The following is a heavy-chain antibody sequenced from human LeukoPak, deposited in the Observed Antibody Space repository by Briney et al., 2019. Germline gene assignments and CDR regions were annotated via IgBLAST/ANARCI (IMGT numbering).Heavy chain of an antibody. CDR1: GFTFSSYA. CDR3: GRVRISAARGYMDV. V-gene: IGHV3-64*01. Sequence: GGSLRLSCAASGFTFSSYAIHWVRQAPGKGLEYVSTISSKGDNIFYANSVKGGFTISRDNSKNTVYLQMGSLRAEDMAVYYCGRVRISAARGYMDVWGKGTTVTVSS. J-gene: IGHJ6*04. D-gene: IGHD6-13*01. CDR2: ISSKGDNI.